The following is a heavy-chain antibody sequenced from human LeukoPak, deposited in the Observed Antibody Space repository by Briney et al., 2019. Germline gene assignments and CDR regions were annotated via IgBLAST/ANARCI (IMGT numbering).Heavy chain of an antibody. J-gene: IGHJ4*02. Sequence: PGGSLRLSCAASGFTFSSHAMQWVRQAPGKGLEWVSAISGSGGSTYYADSVKGRFTISRDNSKNTLYLQMNSLRAEDTAVYYCATCGYSYGRFDYWGQGTLVTVSS. D-gene: IGHD5-18*01. V-gene: IGHV3-23*01. CDR2: ISGSGGST. CDR1: GFTFSSHA. CDR3: ATCGYSYGRFDY.